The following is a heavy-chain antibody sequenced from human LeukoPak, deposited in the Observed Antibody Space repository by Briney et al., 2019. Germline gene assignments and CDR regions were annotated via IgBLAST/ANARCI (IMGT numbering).Heavy chain of an antibody. CDR2: INPNSGGT. V-gene: IGHV1-2*02. Sequence: ASVKVSCKASGYTFTGYYLHWVRQAPGQGLEWMGWINPNSGGTNYAQNFQGRVTMTRDKSISTAYMELSRLRSDDTAVYYCARDQAALAARPFDYWGQGTLVTVSS. D-gene: IGHD6-6*01. CDR1: GYTFTGYY. J-gene: IGHJ4*02. CDR3: ARDQAALAARPFDY.